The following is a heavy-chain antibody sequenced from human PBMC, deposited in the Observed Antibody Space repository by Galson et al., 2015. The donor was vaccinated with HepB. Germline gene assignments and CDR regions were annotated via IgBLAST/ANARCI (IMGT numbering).Heavy chain of an antibody. CDR2: IKSKTDGGTT. V-gene: IGHV3-15*01. CDR1: GFTFSNAW. D-gene: IGHD5-18*01. J-gene: IGHJ4*03. Sequence: SLRLSCAASGFTFSNAWMSWVRQAPGKGLEWVGRIKSKTDGGTTDYAAPVKGRFTISRDDSKNTLYLQMNSLKTEDTAVYYCTTDHAGGYSYGYGGYFDYWGQGPWSPSPQ. CDR3: TTDHAGGYSYGYGGYFDY.